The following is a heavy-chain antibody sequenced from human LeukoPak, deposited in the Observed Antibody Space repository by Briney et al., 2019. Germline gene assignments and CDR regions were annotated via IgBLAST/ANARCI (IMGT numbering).Heavy chain of an antibody. Sequence: PGGSLRLSCAASGFTFSSYALSWVRQAPGKGLEWVSGISDTGDSTYYADSVKGRFTISRDNSKNTPYLQMNSLRAEDTAVYHCARDYYDSSGYYAWGQGTLVTVSS. V-gene: IGHV3-23*01. D-gene: IGHD3-22*01. CDR1: GFTFSSYA. CDR3: ARDYYDSSGYYA. CDR2: ISDTGDST. J-gene: IGHJ5*02.